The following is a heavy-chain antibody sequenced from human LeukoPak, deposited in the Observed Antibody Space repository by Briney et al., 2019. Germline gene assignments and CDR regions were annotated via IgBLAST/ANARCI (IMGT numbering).Heavy chain of an antibody. D-gene: IGHD4-17*01. J-gene: IGHJ4*02. CDR1: GFTFSSYW. Sequence: PGGSLRLSCAASGFTFSSYWMHWVRQAPGKGLVWVSRINSDGSSTSYADSVKGRFTISRDNAKNSLYLQMNSLRVEDTAVYYCARPTTVGSLFDYWGQGTLVTVSS. CDR3: ARPTTVGSLFDY. CDR2: INSDGSST. V-gene: IGHV3-74*01.